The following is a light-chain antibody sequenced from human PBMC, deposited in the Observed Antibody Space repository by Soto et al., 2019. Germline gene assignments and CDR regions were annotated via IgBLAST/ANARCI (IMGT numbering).Light chain of an antibody. V-gene: IGLV2-14*01. CDR3: SSYTISTTWV. CDR1: SIDVGDYKY. Sequence: QSALTQPASVSGSPGQSITISCTGTSIDVGDYKYVSWYQQHPGKAPKLMIYEVSNRPSGVSNRFSGSKSGNTASLTISGLQAEDEADYYCSSYTISTTWVFGGGTKLTVL. CDR2: EVS. J-gene: IGLJ3*02.